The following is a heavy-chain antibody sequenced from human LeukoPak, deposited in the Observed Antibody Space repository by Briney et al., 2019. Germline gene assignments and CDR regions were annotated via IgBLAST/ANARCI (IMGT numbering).Heavy chain of an antibody. CDR2: INPSGGST. CDR1: GYIFTSYY. V-gene: IGHV1-46*01. Sequence: ASVKVSCKASGYIFTSYYMHWVRQAPGQGLEWMGIINPSGGSTSYAQKFQGRVTMTRDTSTSTVYMELSSLRSDDTAVYYCARDLRYSSSWYLGFHWGQGTLVTVSS. D-gene: IGHD6-13*01. CDR3: ARDLRYSSSWYLGFH. J-gene: IGHJ4*02.